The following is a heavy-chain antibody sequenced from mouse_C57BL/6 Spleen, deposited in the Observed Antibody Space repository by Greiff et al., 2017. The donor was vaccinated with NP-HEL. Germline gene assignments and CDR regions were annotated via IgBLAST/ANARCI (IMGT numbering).Heavy chain of an antibody. D-gene: IGHD1-1*01. Sequence: VQLKESGAELVKPGASVKLSCTASGFNIKDYYMHWVKQRTEQGLEWIGRIDPEDGETKYAPKFQGKATISADTSSNTAYLQLSSLTSEDTAVYYCARSVLRLDWYFDVWGTGTTVTVSS. CDR1: GFNIKDYY. CDR2: IDPEDGET. CDR3: ARSVLRLDWYFDV. V-gene: IGHV14-2*01. J-gene: IGHJ1*03.